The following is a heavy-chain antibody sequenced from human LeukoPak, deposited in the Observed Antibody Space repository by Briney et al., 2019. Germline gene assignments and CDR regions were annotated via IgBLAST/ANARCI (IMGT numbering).Heavy chain of an antibody. D-gene: IGHD6-13*01. CDR2: IIPIFGTA. V-gene: IGHV1-69*13. Sequence: ASVKVSCKASGGTFSSYAISWVRQAPGQGLEWMGGIIPIFGTANYAQKFQGRVTITADESTSTAYMELSSLRSEDTAVYYCARALQNRIAAQPGNYYYYYMDVWGKGTTVTVSS. CDR3: ARALQNRIAAQPGNYYYYYMDV. J-gene: IGHJ6*03. CDR1: GGTFSSYA.